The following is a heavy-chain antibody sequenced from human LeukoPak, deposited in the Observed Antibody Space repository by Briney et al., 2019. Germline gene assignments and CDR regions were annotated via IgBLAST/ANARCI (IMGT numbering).Heavy chain of an antibody. Sequence: ASVKVSCKASGYTFTSYAMHWVRQAPGQRLEWMGWINAGNGNTKYSQKFQGRVTITRDTSASTAYMELSSLRSEDTAVYYCARNYGSGGNWFDPWGQGTLVTVSS. J-gene: IGHJ5*02. CDR2: INAGNGNT. D-gene: IGHD3-10*01. CDR1: GYTFTSYA. V-gene: IGHV1-3*01. CDR3: ARNYGSGGNWFDP.